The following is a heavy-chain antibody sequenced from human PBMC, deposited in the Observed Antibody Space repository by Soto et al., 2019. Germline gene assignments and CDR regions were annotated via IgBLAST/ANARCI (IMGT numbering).Heavy chain of an antibody. J-gene: IGHJ3*02. Sequence: VQLLESGGGLVQPGGSLRLSCAASGFAFSSYPMSWVRQAPEKGLEWVSGISDSGGITYNADSVKGRFTISRDKSKNTLYLQMNSLRAEDTAVYYCARRAFGSSRAFDIWGQGTMVTVSS. V-gene: IGHV3-23*01. CDR3: ARRAFGSSRAFDI. CDR1: GFAFSSYP. D-gene: IGHD6-6*01. CDR2: ISDSGGIT.